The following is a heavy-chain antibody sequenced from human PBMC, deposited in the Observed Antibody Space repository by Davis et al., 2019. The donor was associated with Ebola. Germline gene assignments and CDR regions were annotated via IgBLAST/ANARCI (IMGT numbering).Heavy chain of an antibody. D-gene: IGHD4-23*01. J-gene: IGHJ4*02. V-gene: IGHV3-7*01. CDR3: ARSSGGPDY. CDR2: IKQEGSEI. Sequence: GGSLRLSCAASGFTFSSYWMTWVRQAPGKGLEWVANIKQEGSEIYYVDSVKGRFTISRDNAKNSLYLQMNSLRVEDTAFYYCARSSGGPDYWGQGTLVTVSS. CDR1: GFTFSSYW.